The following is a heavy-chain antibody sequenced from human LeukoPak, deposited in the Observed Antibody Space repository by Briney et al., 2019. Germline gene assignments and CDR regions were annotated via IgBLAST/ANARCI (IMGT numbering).Heavy chain of an antibody. CDR3: ARGVDDSATFFYSYYMDV. Sequence: SETLSLTCAVYGGSFSAYYYYWSWIRQPPGRGLEWTGEISHSGSTNDNPSLKSRVTISIDTSKNQFSLRLSSVTAADTAVYYCARGVDDSATFFYSYYMDVWGKGTTVTVSS. D-gene: IGHD2/OR15-2a*01. J-gene: IGHJ6*03. CDR1: GGSFSAYY. V-gene: IGHV4-34*01. CDR2: ISHSGST.